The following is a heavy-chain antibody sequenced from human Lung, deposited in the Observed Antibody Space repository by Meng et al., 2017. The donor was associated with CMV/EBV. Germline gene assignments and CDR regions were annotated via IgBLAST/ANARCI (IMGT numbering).Heavy chain of an antibody. V-gene: IGHV1-69*05. D-gene: IGHD4-17*01. Sequence: SVKVSCXASGGTFSSYAISWVRQAPGQGLEWMGGIIPIFGTANYAQKFQGRVTITTDESTSTAYMELSSLRSEDTAVYYCARGNYGDYHYYGMDVWGQGTTVTVSS. CDR2: IIPIFGTA. CDR1: GGTFSSYA. CDR3: ARGNYGDYHYYGMDV. J-gene: IGHJ6*02.